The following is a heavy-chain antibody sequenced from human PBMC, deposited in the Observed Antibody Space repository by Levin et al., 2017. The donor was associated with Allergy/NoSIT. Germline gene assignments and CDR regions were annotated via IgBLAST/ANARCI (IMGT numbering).Heavy chain of an antibody. V-gene: IGHV4-4*07. CDR3: TRSEVEASCFNY. J-gene: IGHJ4*02. Sequence: SETLSLTCSVSGASISNYYWSWIRQSAGEGLEWIGRIYTSGSTSYNPSLKSRVTMSGDTSKNQISLKLTSVTAADTALYYCTRSEVEASCFNYWGQGLLVTVSS. D-gene: IGHD1-26*01. CDR2: IYTSGST. CDR1: GASISNYY.